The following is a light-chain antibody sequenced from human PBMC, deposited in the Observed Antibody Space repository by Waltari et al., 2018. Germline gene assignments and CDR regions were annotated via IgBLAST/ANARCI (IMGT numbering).Light chain of an antibody. Sequence: DIVMTQSPDSLAVSLGERATINCKSSQSVLHSSNNRNYLAWYQRKPGQPPKLLISWASTRESGVPDRFSGSGSATDFTLTISSLQAEDVAVYYCQQYYSTPPTFGGGTKVEIK. CDR3: QQYYSTPPT. CDR1: QSVLHSSNNRNY. J-gene: IGKJ4*01. V-gene: IGKV4-1*01. CDR2: WAS.